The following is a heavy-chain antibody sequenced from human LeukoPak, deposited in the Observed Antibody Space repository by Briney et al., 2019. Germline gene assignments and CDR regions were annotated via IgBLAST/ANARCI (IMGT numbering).Heavy chain of an antibody. CDR2: ISAYNGNT. J-gene: IGHJ4*02. Sequence: ASVKVSCKASGYTFTSYGISWVRQAPGQGLEWMGWISAYNGNTNYAQKLQGRVTMTTDTSTSTAYMELRSLRSDDTAVYYCARAPVYAAAAGNYGGFDYWGQGTLVTVSS. CDR1: GYTFTSYG. D-gene: IGHD6-13*01. CDR3: ARAPVYAAAAGNYGGFDY. V-gene: IGHV1-18*01.